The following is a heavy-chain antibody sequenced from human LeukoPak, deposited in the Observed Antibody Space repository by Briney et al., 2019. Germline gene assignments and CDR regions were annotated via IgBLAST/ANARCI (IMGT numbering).Heavy chain of an antibody. D-gene: IGHD1-14*01. CDR3: TRYNNDHFDY. CDR1: GFTFGGYG. V-gene: IGHV3-33*01. Sequence: GGSLRLSCAGSGFTFGGYGMHWFRQTPGKGLEWVAVIAYDGSKAFYADSVKGRFTISRDNSKNTMSVQMDDLRAEDTAVYYCTRYNNDHFDYWGQGTLVTVSS. J-gene: IGHJ4*02. CDR2: IAYDGSKA.